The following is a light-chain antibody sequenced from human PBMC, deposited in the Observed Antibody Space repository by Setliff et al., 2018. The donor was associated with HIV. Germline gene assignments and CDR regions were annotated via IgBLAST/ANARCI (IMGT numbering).Light chain of an antibody. J-gene: IGLJ1*01. V-gene: IGLV2-14*03. Sequence: QSVLTQPASVSGSPGQSITISCTGTSSDVGGYNYVSWYQQHPGKAPKLMIYDVSDRPSGVSNRFSGSKSGNTASLTISGLQAEDEADYYCCSYTSSSTLYVFGTGTKGTVL. CDR2: DVS. CDR1: SSDVGGYNY. CDR3: CSYTSSSTLYV.